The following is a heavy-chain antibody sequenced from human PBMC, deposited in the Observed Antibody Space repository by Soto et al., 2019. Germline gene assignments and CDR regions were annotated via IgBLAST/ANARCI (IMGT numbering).Heavy chain of an antibody. CDR2: INSVSSFT. V-gene: IGHV3-11*06. CDR3: ARDRGYDAHDYYYNAMDV. Sequence: GGSLRLSCTASGFTFSDYFMSWIRQAPGKXLEWVSYINSVSSFTSYADSVQGRFTISRDNAKNSLFLQMDGLRAEDTAVYYCARDRGYDAHDYYYNAMDVWGQGPMVTVSS. CDR1: GFTFSDYF. D-gene: IGHD2-15*01. J-gene: IGHJ6*02.